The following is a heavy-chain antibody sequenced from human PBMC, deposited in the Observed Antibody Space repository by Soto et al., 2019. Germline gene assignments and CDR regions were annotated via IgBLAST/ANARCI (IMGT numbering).Heavy chain of an antibody. CDR3: ARSGLSALIAAAVPVGNWFDP. J-gene: IGHJ5*02. CDR1: GYTFTSYY. V-gene: IGHV1-46*03. D-gene: IGHD6-13*01. Sequence: GASVQVSCKASGYTFTSYYMHWVRQAPGQGLEWMGIINPSGGSTSYAQKFQGRVTMTRDTSTSTVYMELSSLRSEDTAVYYFARSGLSALIAAAVPVGNWFDPWGQGTLVTVSS. CDR2: INPSGGST.